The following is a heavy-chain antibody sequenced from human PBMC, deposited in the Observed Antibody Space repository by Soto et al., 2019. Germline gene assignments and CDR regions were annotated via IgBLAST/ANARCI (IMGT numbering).Heavy chain of an antibody. J-gene: IGHJ6*02. Sequence: QVQLVQSGAEMGKPGSSLKVSCKASGGTFSDYAISWVRQAPGQGLEWMGAIVPRFGSPNYAQKFRGRVTMTADESTSTAYMELSSLRFDDTAVYFCARDRIQLRLGKYAFYGLDVWGQGTTVTVSS. D-gene: IGHD3-16*01. CDR3: ARDRIQLRLGKYAFYGLDV. V-gene: IGHV1-69*01. CDR1: GGTFSDYA. CDR2: IVPRFGSP.